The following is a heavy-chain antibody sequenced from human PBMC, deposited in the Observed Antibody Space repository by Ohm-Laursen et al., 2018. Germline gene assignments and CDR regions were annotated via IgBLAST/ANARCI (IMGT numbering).Heavy chain of an antibody. V-gene: IGHV3-23*01. Sequence: SLRLSCTASGFTFSSYAMSWVRQAPGKGLEWVSAIGGSGGGTNYAESVKGRFTISRDNSKNTLYLQMHSLRAEDTAVYYCVKGWVPAAVTYYSPYGMDVWGQGTTVTVSS. CDR3: VKGWVPAAVTYYSPYGMDV. CDR2: IGGSGGGT. CDR1: GFTFSSYA. J-gene: IGHJ6*02. D-gene: IGHD2-2*01.